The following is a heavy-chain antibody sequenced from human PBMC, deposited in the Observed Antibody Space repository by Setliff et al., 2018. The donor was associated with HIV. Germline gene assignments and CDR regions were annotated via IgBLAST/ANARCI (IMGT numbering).Heavy chain of an antibody. D-gene: IGHD5-12*01. CDR2: INHSGDN. CDR3: ARSAHDSETGY. Sequence: PSETLSLTCAVYGGSFSDHYWSWMRQPPGKGLEWIGEINHSGDNNYNPSLKSRVTMTWDTSTSTVYMELSSLRSEDMAFYYCARSAHDSETGYWGQGTLVTVSS. CDR1: GGSFSDHY. V-gene: IGHV4-34*10. J-gene: IGHJ4*02.